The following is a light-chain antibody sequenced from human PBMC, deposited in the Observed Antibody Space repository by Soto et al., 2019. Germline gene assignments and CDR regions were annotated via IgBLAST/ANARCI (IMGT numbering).Light chain of an antibody. CDR2: ASS. Sequence: DIQMTQSPSSLSASVGDRVTITCRASPSISSYFNWYQQKPGKAPKLLIYASSSLQSGVPSRFSGRGSGTDFTITISSLQPEDFATYYCQQSYSTPRKFGQGNKVEIK. CDR1: PSISSY. CDR3: QQSYSTPRK. J-gene: IGKJ1*01. V-gene: IGKV1-39*01.